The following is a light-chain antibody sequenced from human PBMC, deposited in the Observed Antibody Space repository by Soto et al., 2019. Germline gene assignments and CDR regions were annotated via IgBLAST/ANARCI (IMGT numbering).Light chain of an antibody. V-gene: IGLV2-14*01. CDR2: DVS. Sequence: QSALTQPASVSGSPGQSITISCTGTSSDVCGYNYVSWYQQHPGKAPKLMIYDVSNRPSWVSNRFSGSKSGNTASLTISGLQAEDEADYYCSSYTSSSTLVFGGGTKLTV. J-gene: IGLJ2*01. CDR1: SSDVCGYNY. CDR3: SSYTSSSTLV.